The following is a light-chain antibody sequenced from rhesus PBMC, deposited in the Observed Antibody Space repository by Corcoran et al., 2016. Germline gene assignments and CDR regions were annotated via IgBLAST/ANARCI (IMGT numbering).Light chain of an antibody. Sequence: QAAPTQAPSVSGSPGQSVTVSCTGTSSDIGGSNRVSWYQQHPDKAPKLMIYEVSKRPSGVSDRFSGSKSGNTASLTISGLQAGAESASSCRSYARSSTSIFGAGTRLTLL. CDR3: RSYARSSTSI. J-gene: IGLJ1*01. CDR2: EVS. CDR1: SSDIGGSNR. V-gene: IGLV2-13*03.